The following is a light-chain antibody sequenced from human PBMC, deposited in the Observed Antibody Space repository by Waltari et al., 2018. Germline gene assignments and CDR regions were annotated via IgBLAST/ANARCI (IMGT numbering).Light chain of an antibody. CDR3: QQSYSTPPA. V-gene: IGKV1-39*01. CDR2: AAS. CDR1: HSISSN. J-gene: IGKJ2*01. Sequence: DIQMTQAPFSLPASVADSFTITCRASHSISSNLNWHQQKPGNAPILLNYAASSLQSGVPLRVSGSGSETHLTLTIKSLQPVDVETYYCQQSYSTPPAFGQGTKLEIK.